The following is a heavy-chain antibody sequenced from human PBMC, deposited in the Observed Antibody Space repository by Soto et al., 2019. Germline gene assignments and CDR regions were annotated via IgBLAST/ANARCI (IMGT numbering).Heavy chain of an antibody. Sequence: PGESLKISCKGSGYSFTSYWISWVRQMPGKGLEWMGRIDPSDSYTNYSPSFQGHVTISADKSISTAYLQWSSLKASDTAMYYCARLNVTREDYYYYYGMDVWGQGTTVTVSS. CDR1: GYSFTSYW. CDR2: IDPSDSYT. V-gene: IGHV5-10-1*01. CDR3: ARLNVTREDYYYYYGMDV. J-gene: IGHJ6*02. D-gene: IGHD3-16*02.